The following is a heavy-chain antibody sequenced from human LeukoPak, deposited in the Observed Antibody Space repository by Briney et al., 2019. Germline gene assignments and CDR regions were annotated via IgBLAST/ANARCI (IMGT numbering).Heavy chain of an antibody. Sequence: SQTPSLTCAISGDSVSSNSAAWNWIRQSPSRGLEWLGRTYYRSKWYNEYAVSVKSRITINPDTSRNQFSLQLNSVTPEDTALYYCARAQAYSGRIFDFWGQGTLVTVSS. CDR1: GDSVSSNSAA. J-gene: IGHJ4*02. CDR2: TYYRSKWYN. V-gene: IGHV6-1*01. D-gene: IGHD1-26*01. CDR3: ARAQAYSGRIFDF.